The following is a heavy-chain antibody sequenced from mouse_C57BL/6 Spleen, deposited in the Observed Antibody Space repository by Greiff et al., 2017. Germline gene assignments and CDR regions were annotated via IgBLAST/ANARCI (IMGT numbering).Heavy chain of an antibody. CDR2: IDPEDGET. J-gene: IGHJ3*01. D-gene: IGHD2-4*01. V-gene: IGHV14-2*01. CDR3: ARRDYVGFAY. Sequence: VQLQQSGAELVKPGASVKLSCTASGFNIKDYYMHWVKQRTEQGLEWIGRIDPEDGETKYAPNFQCQATITADTSSNTAYLQLSSLTSEDTAVFYCARRDYVGFAYWGQGTLVTVSA. CDR1: GFNIKDYY.